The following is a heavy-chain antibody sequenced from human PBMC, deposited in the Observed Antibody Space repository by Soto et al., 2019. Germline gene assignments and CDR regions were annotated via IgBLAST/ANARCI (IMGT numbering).Heavy chain of an antibody. CDR2: INSGGSTI. Sequence: EVQLVESGGGLVQPGGSLRLSCVASGFSFDYYEMNWVRQAPGKGLEWVAYINSGGSTIHYADPVRGRFTVSRDNAKNSLYLQMNSLRVEDTALYYCARDRAAGGYWGQGTLVTVSS. CDR3: ARDRAAGGY. J-gene: IGHJ4*02. CDR1: GFSFDYYE. D-gene: IGHD6-13*01. V-gene: IGHV3-48*03.